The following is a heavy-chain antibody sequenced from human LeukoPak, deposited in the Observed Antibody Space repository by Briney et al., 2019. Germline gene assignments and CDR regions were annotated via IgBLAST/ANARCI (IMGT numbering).Heavy chain of an antibody. J-gene: IGHJ4*02. CDR1: GFTFSSYS. CDR3: ARAPQGSYPTDY. D-gene: IGHD1-26*01. V-gene: IGHV3-21*01. CDR2: IGSSSSYI. Sequence: GGSLRLSCAASGFTFSSYSMNWVRQAPGKGLEWVSSIGSSSSYIYYADSVKGRFTISRDNAKNSLYLQMNSLRAEDTAVYYCARAPQGSYPTDYWGQGTLVTVSS.